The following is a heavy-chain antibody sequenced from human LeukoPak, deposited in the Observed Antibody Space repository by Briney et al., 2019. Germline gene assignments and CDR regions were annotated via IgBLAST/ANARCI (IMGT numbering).Heavy chain of an antibody. J-gene: IGHJ4*01. CDR3: DIVVAASLGGGREY. D-gene: IGHD2-15*01. V-gene: IGHV3-23*01. CDR1: GFTFSSYA. Sequence: GGSLRLSCAASGFTFSSYAMSWVRQAPGKGLEWVSAISGSGGSTYYADSVKGRFTISRDNSKNTLYLQMNSLRAEDTAVYYCDIVVAASLGGGREYWGQGTLVTVSS. CDR2: ISGSGGST.